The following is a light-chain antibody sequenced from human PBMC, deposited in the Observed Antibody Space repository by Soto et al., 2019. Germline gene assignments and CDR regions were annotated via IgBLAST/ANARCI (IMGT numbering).Light chain of an antibody. V-gene: IGKV3-20*01. CDR1: QSVSSSY. Sequence: EIVLTQSPGTLSLSPGERATLSCRASQSVSSSYLTWYQQKPGQAPRLIIYGASSRATGLPDRFSGSGSGTDFTLTISRLEPEDFAVYYCQQYGSSPRFTFGPGTKVDIK. CDR3: QQYGSSPRFT. J-gene: IGKJ3*01. CDR2: GAS.